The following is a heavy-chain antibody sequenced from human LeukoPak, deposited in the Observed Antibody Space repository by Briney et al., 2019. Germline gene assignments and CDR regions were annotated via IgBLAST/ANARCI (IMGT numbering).Heavy chain of an antibody. CDR3: AKRSGVYSDNSGVFDY. Sequence: PGGSLRLSCVASGFSFSKYWMNWVRQAPGKGLEWVSGISGSGISRGYADSVKGRFTISRDNSKNTVLLQMDSLRAEDTAIYYCAKRSGVYSDNSGVFDYWGQGSLVTVSS. CDR1: GFSFSKYW. V-gene: IGHV3-23*01. D-gene: IGHD4-11*01. J-gene: IGHJ4*02. CDR2: ISGSGISR.